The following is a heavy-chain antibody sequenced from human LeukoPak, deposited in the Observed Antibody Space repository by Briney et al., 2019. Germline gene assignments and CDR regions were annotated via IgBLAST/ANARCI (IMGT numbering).Heavy chain of an antibody. J-gene: IGHJ4*02. V-gene: IGHV1-24*01. CDR2: FDPEDDET. CDR3: ATWDYYGSGSYHNETIGY. Sequence: ASVKVSCKVSGYTLTELSMHWVRQAPGKGLEWMGGFDPEDDETIYAQKFQGRVTMTEDTSTDTAYMELSSLRSEDTAVYYCATWDYYGSGSYHNETIGYWGQGTLVTVSS. D-gene: IGHD3-10*01. CDR1: GYTLTELS.